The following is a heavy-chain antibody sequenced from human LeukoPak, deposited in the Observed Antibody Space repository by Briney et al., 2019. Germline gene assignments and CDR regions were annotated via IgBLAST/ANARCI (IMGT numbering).Heavy chain of an antibody. J-gene: IGHJ3*02. V-gene: IGHV4-38-2*02. CDR1: GYSISSGYY. D-gene: IGHD1-14*01. CDR3: ARGTTPPAPLDAFDI. CDR2: IYHSGST. Sequence: SETLSLTCTVSGYSISSGYYWGWIRQPPGKGLEWIGSIYHSGSTYYNPSLKSRVTISVDTSKNQFSLKLSSVTAADTAVYYCARGTTPPAPLDAFDIWGQGTMVTVSS.